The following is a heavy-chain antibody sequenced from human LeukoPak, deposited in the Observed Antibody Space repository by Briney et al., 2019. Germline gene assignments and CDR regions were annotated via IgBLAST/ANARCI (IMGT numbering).Heavy chain of an antibody. D-gene: IGHD5-24*01. CDR2: INPNSGGT. CDR1: GHTFTSYG. Sequence: ASVKVSCKASGHTFTSYGISWVRQAPGQGLEWMGWINPNSGGTNYAQKLQGRVTMTRDTSISTAYMELSRLRSDDTAVYYCAREVDGDGYNYDYWGQGTLVTVSS. J-gene: IGHJ4*02. CDR3: AREVDGDGYNYDY. V-gene: IGHV1-2*02.